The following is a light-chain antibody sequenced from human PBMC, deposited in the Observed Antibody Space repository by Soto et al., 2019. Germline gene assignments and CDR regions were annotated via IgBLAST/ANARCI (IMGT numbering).Light chain of an antibody. Sequence: DIQMTQSPSSVSASVGDRVSITCRASQGISNWLAWYQQKPGRAPKLLIYTGSSLQSGVPSRFSGTGSGTDFTLTISSLQPEDVATYYCEQANSFPLTFGGGAKVEIK. J-gene: IGKJ4*01. CDR1: QGISNW. CDR3: EQANSFPLT. V-gene: IGKV1-12*01. CDR2: TGS.